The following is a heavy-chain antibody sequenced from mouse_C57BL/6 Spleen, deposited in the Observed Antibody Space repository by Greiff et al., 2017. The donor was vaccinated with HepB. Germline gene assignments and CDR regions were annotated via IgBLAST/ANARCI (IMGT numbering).Heavy chain of an antibody. CDR3: ARDYYGSSYWYFDV. CDR2: ISSGSSTI. D-gene: IGHD1-1*01. J-gene: IGHJ1*03. Sequence: EVNLVESGGGLVKPGGSLKLSCAASGFTFSDYGMHWVRQAPEKGLEWVAYISSGSSTIYYADTVKGRSTISRDNAKNTLFLQMTSLRSEDTAMYYCARDYYGSSYWYFDVWGTGTTVTVSS. V-gene: IGHV5-17*01. CDR1: GFTFSDYG.